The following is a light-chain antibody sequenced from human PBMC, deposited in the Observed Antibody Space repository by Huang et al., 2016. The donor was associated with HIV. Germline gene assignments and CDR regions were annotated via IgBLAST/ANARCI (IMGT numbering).Light chain of an antibody. Sequence: EIVLTQSPGTLSLSPGERATLSCRASPSLGSSSLALYKQKAGQAPRLLRYGASSRATGIPDRFRGSGSGTDFTLSISRLEPEDFAVYYCQQYDSSPVTFGGGTKVEIK. J-gene: IGKJ4*01. V-gene: IGKV3-20*01. CDR1: PSLGSSS. CDR3: QQYDSSPVT. CDR2: GAS.